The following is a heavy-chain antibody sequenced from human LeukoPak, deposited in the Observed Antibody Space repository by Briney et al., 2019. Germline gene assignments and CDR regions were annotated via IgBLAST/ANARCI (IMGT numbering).Heavy chain of an antibody. CDR1: GFTFSSYS. D-gene: IGHD6-19*01. CDR2: ISSSSSYI. V-gene: IGHV3-21*01. J-gene: IGHJ4*02. CDR3: ARDLGLIAVAGTSDY. Sequence: PGGSLRLSCAASGFTFSSYSMNWVRQAPGKGLEWVSPISSSSSYIYYADSVKGRFTISRDNAKNSLYLQMNSLRAEDTAVYYCARDLGLIAVAGTSDYWGQGTLVTVSS.